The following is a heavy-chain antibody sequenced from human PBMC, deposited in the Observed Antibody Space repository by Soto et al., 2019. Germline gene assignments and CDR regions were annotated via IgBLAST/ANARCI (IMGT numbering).Heavy chain of an antibody. J-gene: IGHJ3*02. CDR1: GFSFSTSA. CDR2: ISFTGGTT. D-gene: IGHD6-19*01. CDR3: AKEWAGDAFDI. Sequence: GGSLRLSCAASGFSFSTSAMTWVRQAPGQGLEWVSSISFTGGTTYYADSVKGRFTISRDNSKNTLYLQMTSLRAEDTAIYFCAKEWAGDAFDIWGQGTMVTVSS. V-gene: IGHV3-23*01.